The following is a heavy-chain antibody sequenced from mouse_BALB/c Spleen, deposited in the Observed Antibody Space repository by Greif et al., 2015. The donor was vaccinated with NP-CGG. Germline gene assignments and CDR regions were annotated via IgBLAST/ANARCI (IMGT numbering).Heavy chain of an antibody. CDR3: SRSNYYGSSSLYYYAMDY. CDR2: ISSGSSTI. Sequence: EVKVVESGGGLVQPGGSRKLSCAASGFTFSSFGMHWVRQAPEKGLEWVAYISSGSSTIYYADTVKGRFTISRDNPKNTLFLQMTSLRSEDTAMYYCSRSNYYGSSSLYYYAMDYWGQGTSVTVSS. J-gene: IGHJ4*01. CDR1: GFTFSSFG. V-gene: IGHV5-17*02. D-gene: IGHD1-1*01.